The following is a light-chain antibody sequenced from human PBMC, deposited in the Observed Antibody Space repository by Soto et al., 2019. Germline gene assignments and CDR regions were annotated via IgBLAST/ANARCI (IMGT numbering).Light chain of an antibody. CDR1: QSVSTS. CDR3: QQRYNWPLT. Sequence: EIVLTQSPATLSLSPGERATLSCRASQSVSTSLAWYQQKPGQAPRLLIYGASSGATGLPARFSGTGSGTDFTLTISSLEPEDFAVYYCQQRYNWPLTFGGGTKV. CDR2: GAS. J-gene: IGKJ4*01. V-gene: IGKV3-11*01.